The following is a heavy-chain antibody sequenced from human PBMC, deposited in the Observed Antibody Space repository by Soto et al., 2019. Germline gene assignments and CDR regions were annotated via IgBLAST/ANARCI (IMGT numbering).Heavy chain of an antibody. CDR3: ASLGVPYSGYDSGRTRVFDY. V-gene: IGHV4-34*01. J-gene: IGHJ4*02. CDR1: GGSFSGYY. CDR2: INHSGST. D-gene: IGHD5-12*01. Sequence: SETLSLTCAVYGGSFSGYYWSWIRQPPGKGLEWIGEINHSGSTNYNPSLKSRVTISVDTSKNQFSLKLSSVTAADTAVYYCASLGVPYSGYDSGRTRVFDYWGQGTLVTVSS.